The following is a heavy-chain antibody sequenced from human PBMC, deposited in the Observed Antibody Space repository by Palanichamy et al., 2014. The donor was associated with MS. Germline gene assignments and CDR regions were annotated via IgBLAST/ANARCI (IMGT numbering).Heavy chain of an antibody. CDR3: GRDPNGDYVGAFDM. D-gene: IGHD4-17*01. J-gene: IGHJ3*02. V-gene: IGHV3-23*01. CDR1: GFTFSNYA. Sequence: EVQLLESGGGLGTSLGGPVRLSCPASGFTFSNYAMTWVRQVSGEGLEWVSSIRGNGAGTYYADSVRGRFTISRDNSKNTLYLQMDSLRAEDTAIYYCGRDPNGDYVGAFDMWGQGTMVTVSS. CDR2: IRGNGAGT.